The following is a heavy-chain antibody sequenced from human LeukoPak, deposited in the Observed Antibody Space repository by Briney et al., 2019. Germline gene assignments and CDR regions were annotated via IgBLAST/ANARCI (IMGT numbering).Heavy chain of an antibody. CDR3: ARDWGYYHDSSGYYPDDAFDI. CDR1: GYTFTSYY. D-gene: IGHD3-22*01. CDR2: INPSGGST. J-gene: IGHJ3*02. Sequence: ASVKVSCKASGYTFTSYYMHWVRQAPGQGLEWMGIINPSGGSTSYAQKFQGRVTMTRDTSTSTVYMELSSLRSEDTAVYYCARDWGYYHDSSGYYPDDAFDIWGQGTMVTVSS. V-gene: IGHV1-46*01.